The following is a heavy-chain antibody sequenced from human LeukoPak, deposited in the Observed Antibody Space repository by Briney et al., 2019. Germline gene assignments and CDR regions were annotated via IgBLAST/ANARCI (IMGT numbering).Heavy chain of an antibody. Sequence: GGSPRLSCAASGFTFSSYGMHWVRQAPGKGLEWVAVIWYDGSNKYYADSVKGRFTISRDNSKNTLYLQMNSLRAEDTAVHYCARRRCSSISCFFGYWGQGTLVTVSS. D-gene: IGHD2-2*01. V-gene: IGHV3-33*01. CDR1: GFTFSSYG. J-gene: IGHJ4*02. CDR3: ARRRCSSISCFFGY. CDR2: IWYDGSNK.